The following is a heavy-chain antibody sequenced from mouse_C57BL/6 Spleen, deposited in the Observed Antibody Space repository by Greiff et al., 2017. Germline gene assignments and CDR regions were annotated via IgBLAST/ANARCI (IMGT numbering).Heavy chain of an antibody. D-gene: IGHD2-3*01. V-gene: IGHV1-53*01. CDR1: GYTFTSYW. J-gene: IGHJ4*01. CDR2: INPSNGGP. CDR3: ARTPDGYYVAMDY. Sequence: QVQLQQPVTELVKPGASVKLSCKASGYTFTSYWMHWVKQRPGQGLEWIGNINPSNGGPNYNEKFKSKATLTADKSSSTAYMQLSSLTSEDSAVNYCARTPDGYYVAMDYWGQGTSVTVSS.